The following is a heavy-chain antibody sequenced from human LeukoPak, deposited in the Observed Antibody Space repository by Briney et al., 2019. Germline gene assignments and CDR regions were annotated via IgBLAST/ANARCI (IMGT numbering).Heavy chain of an antibody. CDR3: ARDQPPWGPYYYGMDV. Sequence: PSETLSLTCTVSGGSISSGGYYWSWIRQHPGKGLEWIGYIYYSGSTYYNPSLKSRVTISVDTSKNQFSLKLSSVTAADTAVYYCARDQPPWGPYYYGMDVWGQGTTVTVSS. J-gene: IGHJ6*02. CDR2: IYYSGST. D-gene: IGHD7-27*01. V-gene: IGHV4-31*03. CDR1: GGSISSGGYY.